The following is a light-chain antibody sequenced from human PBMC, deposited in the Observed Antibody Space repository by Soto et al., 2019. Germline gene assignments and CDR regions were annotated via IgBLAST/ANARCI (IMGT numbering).Light chain of an antibody. CDR1: QDISDH. J-gene: IGKJ1*01. V-gene: IGKV1-27*01. Sequence: DFQMTQSPSSLSASVGDRVTITCRASQDISDHLAWYQQKPGKVPNLLIYAASTLQSGVPSRFSGGGSGTDFTLTISSPQPEDVATDYCQKYNTTPRTFGQGTKVELK. CDR2: AAS. CDR3: QKYNTTPRT.